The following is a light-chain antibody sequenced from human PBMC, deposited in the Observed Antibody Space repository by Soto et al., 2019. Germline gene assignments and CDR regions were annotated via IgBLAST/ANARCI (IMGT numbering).Light chain of an antibody. CDR2: GAS. CDR3: QQYGSSGT. Sequence: EIVLTQSPATLSLSPGERATLSCRASQSVSSYLAWYQHKPGPAPRLLIYGASNRATGIPDRFSGSGSGTDFTLTISRLEPEDFAVYYCQQYGSSGTFGQGTKVDI. J-gene: IGKJ1*01. V-gene: IGKV3-20*01. CDR1: QSVSSY.